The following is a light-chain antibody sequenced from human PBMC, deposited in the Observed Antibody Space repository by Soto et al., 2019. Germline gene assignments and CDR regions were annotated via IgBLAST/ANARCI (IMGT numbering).Light chain of an antibody. CDR1: SSDVGGYNY. CDR2: DVS. V-gene: IGLV2-14*01. CDR3: SSYTSSTPLAAYV. Sequence: QSVLTQPASVSGSPGQSITISCTGTSSDVGGYNYVSWYQQHPGKAPKLMIYDVSNRPSGVSNRFSGSKSGNTASLTISGLQAEDEADYYCSSYTSSTPLAAYVFGTGTKVTVL. J-gene: IGLJ1*01.